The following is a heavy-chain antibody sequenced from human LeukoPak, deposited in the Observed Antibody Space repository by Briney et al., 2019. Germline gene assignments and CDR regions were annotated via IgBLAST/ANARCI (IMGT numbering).Heavy chain of an antibody. D-gene: IGHD1-26*01. Sequence: GGSLRLSCAASGFTFSSYAMSWVRQAPGKGLEWVSAISSSGGSTYYADSVKGRFTISRDNSKNTLYLQMNSLRAEDTAVYYCAKVNSGSYYFDYWGQGTLVTVSS. J-gene: IGHJ4*02. CDR3: AKVNSGSYYFDY. CDR2: ISSSGGST. V-gene: IGHV3-23*01. CDR1: GFTFSSYA.